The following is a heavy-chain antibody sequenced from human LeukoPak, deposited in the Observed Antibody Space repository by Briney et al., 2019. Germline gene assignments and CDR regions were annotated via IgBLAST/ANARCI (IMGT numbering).Heavy chain of an antibody. Sequence: ASETLSLTCTVSGGSISSGSYYWSWIRQPAGKGLEWIGRIYTSGSTNYNPSLKSRVTISVDTSKNQFSLKLSSVTAADTAVYYCARDTYYYDSSGSGFGAFDIWGQGTMVTVSS. CDR3: ARDTYYYDSSGSGFGAFDI. V-gene: IGHV4-61*02. D-gene: IGHD3-22*01. CDR2: IYTSGST. J-gene: IGHJ3*02. CDR1: GGSISSGSYY.